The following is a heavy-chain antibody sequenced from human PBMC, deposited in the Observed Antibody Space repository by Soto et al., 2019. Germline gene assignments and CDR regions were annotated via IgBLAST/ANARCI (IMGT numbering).Heavy chain of an antibody. D-gene: IGHD2-2*01. CDR1: GYTFSGSA. V-gene: IGHV3-73*01. J-gene: IGHJ5*02. Sequence: EVQLVESGGGLVQPGGSLKLSCVASGYTFSGSAFHWVRQASEKGLEWVGRIRGKANSYETAYAESVKGRFTISRDDSKNTAFLQMNSLKTEDTAVYYCPSRYCSSASCHTWGQGTRVTVSS. CDR3: PSRYCSSASCHT. CDR2: IRGKANSYET.